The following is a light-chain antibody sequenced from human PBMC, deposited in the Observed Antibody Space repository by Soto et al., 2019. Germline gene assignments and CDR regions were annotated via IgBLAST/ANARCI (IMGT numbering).Light chain of an antibody. CDR3: QQYDSWPLT. CDR2: DAS. J-gene: IGKJ4*01. Sequence: ELVMAQSPATLSVSPGERATLSCRASQSVSSKLAWYQQKPGQAPRLLIYDASTRATGIPARFSGSGSGTEFTLTISSLQSEDFEVYYCQQYDSWPLTFGGGTKVDIK. V-gene: IGKV3-15*01. CDR1: QSVSSK.